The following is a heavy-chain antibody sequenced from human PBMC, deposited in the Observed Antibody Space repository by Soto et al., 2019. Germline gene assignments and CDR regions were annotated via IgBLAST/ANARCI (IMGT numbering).Heavy chain of an antibody. J-gene: IGHJ4*02. CDR3: ARHGADYGDYYFDY. Sequence: QLQLQESGPGLVKPSVTLSLTCTVSGGSISSSSYYWGWIRQPPGKGLEWIGSIYYSGSTYYNPSLKSRVTISVDTSKNQFSLKLSSVTAADTAVYYCARHGADYGDYYFDYWGQGTLVTVSS. CDR1: GGSISSSSYY. CDR2: IYYSGST. D-gene: IGHD4-17*01. V-gene: IGHV4-39*01.